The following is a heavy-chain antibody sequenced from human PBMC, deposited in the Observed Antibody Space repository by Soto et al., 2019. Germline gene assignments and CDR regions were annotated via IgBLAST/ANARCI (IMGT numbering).Heavy chain of an antibody. D-gene: IGHD1-1*01. CDR2: INAGNGNT. V-gene: IGHV1-3*01. Sequence: ASVKVSCKASGYTFTSYAMHWVRQTPGQRLEWMGWINAGNGNTKYSQKFQGRVNITRDTSASTAYIELSSLRPEDTAVYYCARVGRYLGYGMDVWGQGTTVTVSS. J-gene: IGHJ6*02. CDR3: ARVGRYLGYGMDV. CDR1: GYTFTSYA.